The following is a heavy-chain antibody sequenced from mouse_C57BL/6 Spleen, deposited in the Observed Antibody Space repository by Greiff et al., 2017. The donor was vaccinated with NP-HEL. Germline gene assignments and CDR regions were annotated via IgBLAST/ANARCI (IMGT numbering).Heavy chain of an antibody. CDR3: AAPPYYYGSSYYFDY. J-gene: IGHJ2*01. D-gene: IGHD1-1*01. CDR2: IDPANGNT. CDR1: GFNIKNTY. Sequence: VQLQQSVAELVRPGASVKLSCTASGFNIKNTYMHWVKQRPEQGLEWIGRIDPANGNTKYDPKFQGKATITADTPSNTAYLQLNSLTSEDTAIYYCAAPPYYYGSSYYFDYWGQGTTLTVSS. V-gene: IGHV14-3*01.